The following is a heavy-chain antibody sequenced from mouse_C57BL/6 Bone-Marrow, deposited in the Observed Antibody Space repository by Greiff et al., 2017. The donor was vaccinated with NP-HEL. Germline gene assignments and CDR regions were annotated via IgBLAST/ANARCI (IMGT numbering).Heavy chain of an antibody. V-gene: IGHV1-81*01. Sequence: QVQLKQSGAELARPGASVKLSCKASGYTFTSYGISWVKQRTGQGLEWIGEIYPRSGNTYYNEKFKGKATLTADKSSSTAYMELRSLTSVDSAVYFCARRFFSGSGFAYWGQGTLVTVSA. CDR1: GYTFTSYG. CDR2: IYPRSGNT. D-gene: IGHD1-1*01. J-gene: IGHJ3*01. CDR3: ARRFFSGSGFAY.